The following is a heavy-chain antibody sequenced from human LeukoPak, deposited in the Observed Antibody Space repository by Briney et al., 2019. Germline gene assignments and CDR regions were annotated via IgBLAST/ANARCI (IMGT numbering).Heavy chain of an antibody. V-gene: IGHV4-61*02. D-gene: IGHD2-2*01. CDR1: GGSISSGSYY. CDR2: IYTSGST. J-gene: IGHJ6*03. CDR3: ARATRGYYYYYMDV. Sequence: SQTLSLTCTVSGGSISSGSYYWSWIRQPAGKGLEWIGRIYTSGSTNYNPSLKSRVTISVDTSKNQFSLKLSSVTAADTAVYYCARATRGYYYYYMDVWGKGTTVTVSS.